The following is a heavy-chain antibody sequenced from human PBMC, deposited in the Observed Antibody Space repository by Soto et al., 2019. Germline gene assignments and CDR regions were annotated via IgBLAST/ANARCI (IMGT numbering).Heavy chain of an antibody. V-gene: IGHV4-31*03. Sequence: SPPLSPTCTVSGAALTSGNYYWSWIRQVPGKGLEWIGDIYVTGAVDYKPSLRDRITISQDTSERRFSLNLRLVTAADTAVYYCARLRMAANNYKWFDPWGQGTLVTVS. CDR1: GAALTSGNYY. D-gene: IGHD1-20*01. CDR3: ARLRMAANNYKWFDP. J-gene: IGHJ5*02. CDR2: IYVTGAV.